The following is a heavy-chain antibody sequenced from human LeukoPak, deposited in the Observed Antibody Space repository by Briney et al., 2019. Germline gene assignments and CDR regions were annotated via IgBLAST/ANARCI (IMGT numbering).Heavy chain of an antibody. D-gene: IGHD1-26*01. J-gene: IGHJ4*02. V-gene: IGHV4-39*01. CDR2: IYYSGST. Sequence: SETLSLTCTVSGASISGTAYYWGWVRQPPRKGLEWIGNIYYSGSTYYNASLQSRVTISIDTSKNQSSLRLSSVTAADTAMYFCAKSGGYGLIDYWGQGTLVTVSS. CDR1: GASISGTAYY. CDR3: AKSGGYGLIDY.